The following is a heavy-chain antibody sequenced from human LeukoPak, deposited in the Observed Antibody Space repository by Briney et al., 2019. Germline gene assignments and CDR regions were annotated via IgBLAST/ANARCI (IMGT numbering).Heavy chain of an antibody. CDR3: ARASSSSSWYYFDY. J-gene: IGHJ4*02. D-gene: IGHD6-13*01. CDR2: ISAYNGNT. V-gene: IGHV1-18*04. Sequence: ASVKVSCKASGYTFTSHYMHWVRQAPGQGLEWMGWISAYNGNTNYAQKLQGRVTMTTDTSTSTAYMELRSLRSDDTAVYYCARASSSSSWYYFDYWGQGTLVTVSS. CDR1: GYTFTSHY.